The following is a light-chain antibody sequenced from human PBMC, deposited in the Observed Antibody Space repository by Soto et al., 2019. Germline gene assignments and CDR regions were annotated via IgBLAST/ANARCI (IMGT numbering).Light chain of an antibody. J-gene: IGKJ2*01. CDR2: GAS. V-gene: IGKV1-5*01. CDR3: QQYNSYSYT. Sequence: DIQMTQSPSTLSASVGDRVTLTCRASQTISTWSAWYQQKPGKAPKLLIYGASSLQTGVPSRFSGSGSGTEFTLTISSLQPDDFATYYCQQYNSYSYTFGQGTKLEIK. CDR1: QTISTW.